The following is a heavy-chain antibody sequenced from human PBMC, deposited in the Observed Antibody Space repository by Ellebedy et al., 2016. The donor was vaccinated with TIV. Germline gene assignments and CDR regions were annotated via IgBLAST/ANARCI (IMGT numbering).Heavy chain of an antibody. CDR2: IWYDGSNK. CDR1: GFTFSSYG. D-gene: IGHD2-15*01. CDR3: ARDHSGGSCYWFDP. J-gene: IGHJ5*02. V-gene: IGHV3-33*01. Sequence: GESLKISCAASGFTFSSYGMHWVRQAPGKVLEWVAVIWYDGSNKYYADSVKGRFTISRDNSKNTLYLQMNSLRAEDTAVYYCARDHSGGSCYWFDPWGQGTLVTVSS.